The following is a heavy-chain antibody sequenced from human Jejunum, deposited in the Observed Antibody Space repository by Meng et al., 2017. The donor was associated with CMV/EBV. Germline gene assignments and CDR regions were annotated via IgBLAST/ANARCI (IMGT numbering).Heavy chain of an antibody. J-gene: IGHJ6*02. CDR3: SRDPANYYASGTYSTDYYYYGLDV. V-gene: IGHV3-49*02. CDR2: IRRKDSGGTT. D-gene: IGHD3-10*01. Sequence: VRQAPGKGLEWVGFIRRKDSGGTTEYAASVKGRFTISRDDSKSIVYLQMNSLKTEDAGVYYCSRDPANYYASGTYSTDYYYYGLDVWGQGTTVTVSS.